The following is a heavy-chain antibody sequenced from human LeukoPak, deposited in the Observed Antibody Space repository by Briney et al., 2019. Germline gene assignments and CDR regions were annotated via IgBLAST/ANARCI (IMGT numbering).Heavy chain of an antibody. CDR1: GFTVSSNY. D-gene: IGHD2-15*01. CDR2: IYSGGST. V-gene: IGHV3-53*01. J-gene: IGHJ4*02. Sequence: PGGSLRLSSAASGFTVSSNYMSWVRQAPGKGLEWVSVIYSGGSTYYADSVKGRFTISRDNSKNTLYLQMNSLRAEDTAVYYCARVGLRFVVVVADYYFDYWGQGTLVTVSS. CDR3: ARVGLRFVVVVADYYFDY.